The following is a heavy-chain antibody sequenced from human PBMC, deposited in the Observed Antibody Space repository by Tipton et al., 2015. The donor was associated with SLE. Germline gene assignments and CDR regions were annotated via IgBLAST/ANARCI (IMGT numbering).Heavy chain of an antibody. CDR2: ISGRGGKT. D-gene: IGHD1-7*01. J-gene: IGHJ3*01. CDR1: GFTFSNYA. V-gene: IGHV3-23*01. Sequence: SLRLSCAASGFTFSNYAMSWVRQAPGKGLEWVSGISGRGGKTYYADSVKGRFTISRDNAKNSLYLQMNSLRAEDTAVYYCARANYVDAFDFWGQGTMVTVSS. CDR3: ARANYVDAFDF.